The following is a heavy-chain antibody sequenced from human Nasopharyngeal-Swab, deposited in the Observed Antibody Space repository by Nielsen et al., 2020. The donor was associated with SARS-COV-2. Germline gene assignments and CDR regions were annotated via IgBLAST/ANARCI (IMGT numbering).Heavy chain of an antibody. D-gene: IGHD2-2*01. Sequence: SETLSLTCAVYGGSFSGYYWSWIRQPPGKGLEWIGEINHSGSTNYNPSLKSRVTISVDTSKNQFSLKLSSVTAADTAVYYCARSGYCSSTSCYPVGYMDVWGKGTAVTVSS. J-gene: IGHJ6*03. CDR3: ARSGYCSSTSCYPVGYMDV. CDR2: INHSGST. CDR1: GGSFSGYY. V-gene: IGHV4-34*01.